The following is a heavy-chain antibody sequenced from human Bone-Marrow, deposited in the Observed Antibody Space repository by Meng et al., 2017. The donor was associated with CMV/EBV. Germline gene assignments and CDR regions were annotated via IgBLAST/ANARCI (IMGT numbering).Heavy chain of an antibody. CDR2: VGGPSGNT. V-gene: IGHV3-23*01. J-gene: IGHJ3*01. CDR1: GFMFRTAV. CDR3: TRVNVKDYYYKALDF. Sequence: GESLKISCAASGFMFRTAVMRWVRQAPGKGLEWVSAVGGPSGNTYYAASVLGRATISKDNSKNTVFLQMTSLRAEDTATYFCTRVNVKDYYYKALDFWGQGTTVTGSS. D-gene: IGHD3-10*01.